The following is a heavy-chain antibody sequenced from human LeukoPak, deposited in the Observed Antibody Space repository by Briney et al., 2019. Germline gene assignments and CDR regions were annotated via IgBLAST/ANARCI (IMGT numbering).Heavy chain of an antibody. CDR2: ISSSSSYI. Sequence: PGGSLRLSCAASGFTFSSYSMNWVRQAPGKGLEWVSSISSSSSYIYYADSVKGRFTISRDNAKNTLYLQMNSLRAEDTAVYYCAKDQVGLPAAPNPDFDYWGQGTLVTVSS. CDR1: GFTFSSYS. J-gene: IGHJ4*02. V-gene: IGHV3-21*04. CDR3: AKDQVGLPAAPNPDFDY. D-gene: IGHD2-2*01.